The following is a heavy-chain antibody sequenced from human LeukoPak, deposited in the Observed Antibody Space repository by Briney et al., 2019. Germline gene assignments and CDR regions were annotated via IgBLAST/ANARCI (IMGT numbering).Heavy chain of an antibody. Sequence: PSETLSLTCTVSGGSISSSSYYWGWIRQPPGKGLEWIGSIYYSGSTYYNPSLKSRVTISVDTSKNQFSLKLSSVTAADTAVYYCARDLGHIVVVPAANDAFDIWGQGTMVTVSS. D-gene: IGHD2-2*01. V-gene: IGHV4-39*07. J-gene: IGHJ3*02. CDR2: IYYSGST. CDR1: GGSISSSSYY. CDR3: ARDLGHIVVVPAANDAFDI.